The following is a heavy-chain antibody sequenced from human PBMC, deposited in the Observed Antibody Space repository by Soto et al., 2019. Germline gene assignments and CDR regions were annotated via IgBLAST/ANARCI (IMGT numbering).Heavy chain of an antibody. CDR1: GGSFSGYY. V-gene: IGHV4-34*01. Sequence: KPSETLSLTCAVYGGSFSGYYWSWIRQPPGKGLEWIGEINHSGSTNYNPSLKSRVTISVDTSKNQFSLKLSSVTAADTAVYYCARWLGAYYYSGMDVCGQGTTVTVSS. CDR2: INHSGST. J-gene: IGHJ6*02. CDR3: ARWLGAYYYSGMDV. D-gene: IGHD3-10*01.